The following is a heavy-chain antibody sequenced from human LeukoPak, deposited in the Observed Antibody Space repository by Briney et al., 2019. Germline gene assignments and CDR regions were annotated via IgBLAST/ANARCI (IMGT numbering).Heavy chain of an antibody. V-gene: IGHV4-59*01. CDR3: AGVYYDFWSGYLGGYFDY. CDR1: GGSISSYY. J-gene: IGHJ4*02. D-gene: IGHD3-3*01. Sequence: SETLSLTCTVSGGSISSYYWSWIRQPPGKGLEWIGYMYYSGSTNYNPSLKSRVTISVDTSKNQFSLKLSSVTAADTAVYYCAGVYYDFWSGYLGGYFDYWGQGTLVTVSS. CDR2: MYYSGST.